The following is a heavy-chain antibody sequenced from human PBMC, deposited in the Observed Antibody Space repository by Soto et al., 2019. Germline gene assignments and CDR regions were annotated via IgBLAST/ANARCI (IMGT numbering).Heavy chain of an antibody. V-gene: IGHV1-8*01. D-gene: IGHD1-1*01. J-gene: IGHJ4*02. CDR1: GYTFTSYD. CDR3: ARNHNGLAY. Sequence: ASVKVSCKASGYTFTSYDVIWVRQATGQGLEWMGWMSPNSGYTGYAQKFQGRVTMTWDTAISTAYMEVSSLRFEDTAIYYCARNHNGLAYWGQGTLVTVSS. CDR2: MSPNSGYT.